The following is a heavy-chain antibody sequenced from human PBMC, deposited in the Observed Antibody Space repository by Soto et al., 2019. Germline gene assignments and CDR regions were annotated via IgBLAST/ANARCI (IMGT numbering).Heavy chain of an antibody. Sequence: QVQLVQSGAEVKKPGSSVKVSCKASGGTFSPYTVNWVRQAPGQGLEWMGRIIPFLGVTNYAQKFQARVTLTADTSTTTAYMELSGLRFEDTPVYYCARDWESTVSTWSFGAFWGRGTLVTVSS. CDR3: ARDWESTVSTWSFGAF. V-gene: IGHV1-69*08. D-gene: IGHD3-10*01. CDR2: IIPFLGVT. CDR1: GGTFSPYT. J-gene: IGHJ4*02.